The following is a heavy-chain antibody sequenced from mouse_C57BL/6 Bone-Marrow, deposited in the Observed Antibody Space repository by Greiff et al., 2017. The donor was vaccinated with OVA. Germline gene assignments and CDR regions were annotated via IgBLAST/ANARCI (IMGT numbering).Heavy chain of an antibody. CDR2: IYPGSGST. J-gene: IGHJ3*01. Sequence: QVQLKQPGAELVKPGASVKMSCEASGYTFTSYWITWVKQRPGQGLEWIGDIYPGSGSTNYNEKFKSKATLTVDTSSSTAYMQLSSLTSEDSAVYYCARRNQTPWFAYWGQGTLVTVSA. V-gene: IGHV1-55*01. CDR3: ARRNQTPWFAY. CDR1: GYTFTSYW.